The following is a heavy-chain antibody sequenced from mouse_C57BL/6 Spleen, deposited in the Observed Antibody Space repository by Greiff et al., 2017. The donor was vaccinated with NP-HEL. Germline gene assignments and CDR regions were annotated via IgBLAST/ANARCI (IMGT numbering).Heavy chain of an antibody. CDR1: GFSLTSYA. V-gene: IGHV2-9-1*01. CDR3: ARNMHNYYGSSLFDY. D-gene: IGHD1-1*01. CDR2: IWTGGGT. J-gene: IGHJ2*01. Sequence: QVQLKQSGPGLVAPSQSLSITCTVSGFSLTSYAISWVRQPPGKGLEWLGVIWTGGGTNYNSALKSRLSISKDNSKSQVFLKMNSLQTDDTARYYCARNMHNYYGSSLFDYWGQGTTLTVSS.